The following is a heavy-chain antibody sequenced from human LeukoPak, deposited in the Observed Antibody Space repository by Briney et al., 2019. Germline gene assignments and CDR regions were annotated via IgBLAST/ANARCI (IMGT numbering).Heavy chain of an antibody. V-gene: IGHV1-2*02. CDR2: INPNSGGT. CDR3: AREFLENWFDP. J-gene: IGHJ5*02. D-gene: IGHD2-21*01. CDR1: GYTFTDYY. Sequence: GASVKVSCKASGYTFTDYYIHWVRQAPGQGLEWMGWINPNSGGTNHAQKFQGRVTMTRDTSISTAYMDLSRLRSDDTAVYYCAREFLENWFDPWGQGTLVTVSS.